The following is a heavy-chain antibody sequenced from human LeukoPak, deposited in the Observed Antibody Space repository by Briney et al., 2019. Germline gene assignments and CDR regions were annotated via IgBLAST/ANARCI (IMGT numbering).Heavy chain of an antibody. CDR2: IKSKTDGGTT. J-gene: IGHJ4*02. CDR3: TTFSSGWY. Sequence: GGSLRLSCAASGFTFSSYARSWVRQAPGKGLEWVGRIKSKTDGGTTDYAAPVKGRFTISKDDSKNTLSLQMNSLKTEDTAVYYCTTFSSGWYWGQGTLVTVSS. D-gene: IGHD6-19*01. CDR1: GFTFSSYA. V-gene: IGHV3-15*01.